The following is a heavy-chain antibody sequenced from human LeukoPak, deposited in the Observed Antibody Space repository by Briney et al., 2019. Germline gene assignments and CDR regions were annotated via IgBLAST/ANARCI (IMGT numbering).Heavy chain of an antibody. J-gene: IGHJ5*02. CDR2: ISYDGNNK. D-gene: IGHD3-3*01. Sequence: GGSLRLSCAASGFTFSTYAMHWVRQAPGKGLGWVAIISYDGNNKYYADSVKGRFTISRDNAKNSLYLQMNSLRAEDTALYHCARHLNYDSSGWFDPWGQGTLVTVSS. V-gene: IGHV3-30*03. CDR1: GFTFSTYA. CDR3: ARHLNYDSSGWFDP.